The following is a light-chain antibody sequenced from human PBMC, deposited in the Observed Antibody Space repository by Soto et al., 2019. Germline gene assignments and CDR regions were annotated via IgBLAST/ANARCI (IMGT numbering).Light chain of an antibody. CDR2: GTS. CDR3: QQYNNWPKT. J-gene: IGKJ1*01. CDR1: QSVSST. V-gene: IGKV3D-15*01. Sequence: EIVLTQSPGTLSLSPGERATLSCRASQSVSSTSLAWYQQKPGQAPRLLIFGTSNRATGIPDRFSGSGSGTGFTLTISSLQSEDFAVYYCQQYNNWPKTVGQGTKVDIK.